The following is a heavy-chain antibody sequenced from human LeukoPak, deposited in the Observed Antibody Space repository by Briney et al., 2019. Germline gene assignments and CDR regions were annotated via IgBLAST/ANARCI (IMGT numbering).Heavy chain of an antibody. D-gene: IGHD4/OR15-4a*01. CDR3: AKGVGLKGVIDF. Sequence: ASVKVSCKTSGYTFTDFYIHWVRQAPGQGLEWMGWIDPNSGDTNYAQKFQGRVTMTRATSISTAYMEVTRLKSDDTALYSCAKGVGLKGVIDFWGQGTLVTVSS. V-gene: IGHV1-2*02. J-gene: IGHJ4*02. CDR2: IDPNSGDT. CDR1: GYTFTDFY.